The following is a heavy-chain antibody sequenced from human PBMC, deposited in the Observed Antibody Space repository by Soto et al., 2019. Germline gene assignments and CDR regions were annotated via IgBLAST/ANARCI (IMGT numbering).Heavy chain of an antibody. V-gene: IGHV2-5*02. CDR2: IYWDDDK. J-gene: IGHJ4*02. D-gene: IGHD5-12*01. Sequence: QITLKESGPTLVKPTQTLTLTCTFSGFSLSISGVGVGWIRQPPGKALEWLALIYWDDDKRYSPSLKSRLTITNDTSKNQVVLTVPNMDPVDTATYYCVHPTGYSGYDLFFDYWGQGTLVTVSS. CDR1: GFSLSISGVG. CDR3: VHPTGYSGYDLFFDY.